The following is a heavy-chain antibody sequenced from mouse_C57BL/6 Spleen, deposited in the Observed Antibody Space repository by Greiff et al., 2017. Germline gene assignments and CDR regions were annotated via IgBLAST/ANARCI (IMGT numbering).Heavy chain of an antibody. CDR1: GYTFTDYY. D-gene: IGHD2-4*01. CDR3: ARHDYDYDGYYFDY. J-gene: IGHJ2*01. V-gene: IGHV1-19*01. Sequence: VQLQQSGPVLVKPGASVKMSCKASGYTFTDYYMNWVKQSHGKSLEWIGVINPYNGGTSYNQKFKGKATLTVDKSSSTAYMELNRLTSEDSAVYYCARHDYDYDGYYFDYWGQGTTLTVSS. CDR2: INPYNGGT.